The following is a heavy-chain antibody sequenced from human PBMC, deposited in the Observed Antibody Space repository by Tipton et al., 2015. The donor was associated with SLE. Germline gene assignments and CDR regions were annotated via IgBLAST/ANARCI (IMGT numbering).Heavy chain of an antibody. Sequence: TLSLTCTVSGGSISSYYWGWIRQPPGKGLEWIGDIYSSGSTNYNPSLNSRVTISVDTSKNQFSLKLSSVTAADTAGYYCARGLAMVRGDSMDYWGQGTLVTVSS. D-gene: IGHD3-10*01. J-gene: IGHJ4*02. CDR2: IYSSGST. V-gene: IGHV4-4*08. CDR3: ARGLAMVRGDSMDY. CDR1: GGSISSYY.